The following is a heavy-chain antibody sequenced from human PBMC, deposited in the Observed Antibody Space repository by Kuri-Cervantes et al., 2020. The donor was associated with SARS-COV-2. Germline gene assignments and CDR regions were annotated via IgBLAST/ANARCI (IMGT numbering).Heavy chain of an antibody. CDR3: AKDEGYYDSSGYYSGYFDY. J-gene: IGHJ4*02. CDR2: IYSGSRA. Sequence: GGSLRLSCAASGFTVSTNYLSWVRQAPGKGLEWVAIIYSGSRAFYADSVKGRFTISRDNAKNSLYLQMNSLRAEDTAVYYCAKDEGYYDSSGYYSGYFDYWGQGTPVTVSS. D-gene: IGHD3-22*01. CDR1: GFTVSTNY. V-gene: IGHV3-53*01.